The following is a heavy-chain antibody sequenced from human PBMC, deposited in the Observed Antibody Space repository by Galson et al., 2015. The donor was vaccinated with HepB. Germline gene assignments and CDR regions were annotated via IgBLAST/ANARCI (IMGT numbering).Heavy chain of an antibody. CDR3: ARDYYSSGSHDY. Sequence: SLRLTCAASGFTFDNYWMTWVRQAPGRGLEWVANVKQDGRETHYAESVKGRITVSRDNARNSLYLQIDNLSAEDTAVYYCARDYYSSGSHDYWGQGTLVTASS. V-gene: IGHV3-7*03. CDR2: VKQDGRET. CDR1: GFTFDNYW. D-gene: IGHD3-10*01. J-gene: IGHJ4*02.